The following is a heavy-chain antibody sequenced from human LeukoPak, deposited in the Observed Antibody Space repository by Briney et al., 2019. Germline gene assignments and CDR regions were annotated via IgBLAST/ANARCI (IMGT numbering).Heavy chain of an antibody. Sequence: PSETLSLTCTVSGGSISSYYWSCIRQPPGKGLEWIGYIYYSGSTNYNPSLKSRVTISVDTSKNQFSLKLSSVTAADTAVYYCARDPNDGSGYFSYFDYWGQGTLVTVSS. V-gene: IGHV4-59*01. J-gene: IGHJ4*02. CDR2: IYYSGST. CDR1: GGSISSYY. CDR3: ARDPNDGSGYFSYFDY. D-gene: IGHD3-22*01.